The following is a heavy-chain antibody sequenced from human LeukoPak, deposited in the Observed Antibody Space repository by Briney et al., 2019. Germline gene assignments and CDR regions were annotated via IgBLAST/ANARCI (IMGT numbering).Heavy chain of an antibody. D-gene: IGHD3-22*01. CDR3: ARDKVYYYDSSGKEAY. J-gene: IGHJ4*02. V-gene: IGHV3-11*01. CDR1: GFIVSSNY. Sequence: GGSLRLSCAASGFIVSSNYMSWVRQAPGKGLEWVSYISSSGSTIYYADSVKGRFTISRDNAKNSLYLQMNSLRAEDTAVYYCARDKVYYYDSSGKEAYWGQGTLVTVSS. CDR2: ISSSGSTI.